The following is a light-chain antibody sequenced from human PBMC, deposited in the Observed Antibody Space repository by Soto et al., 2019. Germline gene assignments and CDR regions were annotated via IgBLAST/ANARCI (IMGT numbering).Light chain of an antibody. V-gene: IGLV2-8*01. Sequence: QSALTQPPSASGSPGQSVTISCTGTSSDVGIYNYVSWYQQHPGEAPKLMIYEVTKRPSGVPDRFSGSKSGNTASLTVSGLQAEDEADYYRSSYGGSNNLIFGGGTKLTVL. CDR1: SSDVGIYNY. CDR3: SSYGGSNNLI. J-gene: IGLJ2*01. CDR2: EVT.